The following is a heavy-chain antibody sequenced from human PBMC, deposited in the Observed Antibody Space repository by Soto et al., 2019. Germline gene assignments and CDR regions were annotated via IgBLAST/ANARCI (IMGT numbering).Heavy chain of an antibody. CDR2: ISTYNGNT. CDR3: AGEGQTTMVRGVRGGSYNYYGMDV. Sequence: QVQLVQSGAEVKKPGASVKVSCKASGYTFTSYGISWVRQAPGQGLEWMGWISTYNGNTNYAQKLQGRVTMTTDTAPGKAYMGLGGLRSDDTAGYYCAGEGQTTMVRGVRGGSYNYYGMDVWGQGTTVTVSS. V-gene: IGHV1-18*04. D-gene: IGHD3-10*01. CDR1: GYTFTSYG. J-gene: IGHJ6*02.